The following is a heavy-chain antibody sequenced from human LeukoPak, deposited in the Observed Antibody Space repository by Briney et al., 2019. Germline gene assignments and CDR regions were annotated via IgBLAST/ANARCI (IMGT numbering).Heavy chain of an antibody. CDR1: GLTVSNNY. V-gene: IGHV3-66*01. Sequence: GGSLRLSCGASGLTVSNNYMSWVRQAPGKGLEWVSIIYSGGNTYYADSVKGRFTISRDNSKNTLYLQMNSLRAEDTAVYYCARNYDSSGPGGIDYWGQGTLVTVSS. CDR2: IYSGGNT. J-gene: IGHJ4*02. D-gene: IGHD3-22*01. CDR3: ARNYDSSGPGGIDY.